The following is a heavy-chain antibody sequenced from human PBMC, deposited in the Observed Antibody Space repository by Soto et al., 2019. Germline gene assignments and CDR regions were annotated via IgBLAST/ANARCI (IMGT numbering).Heavy chain of an antibody. V-gene: IGHV3-11*01. D-gene: IGHD3-22*01. Sequence: GESLRLSCAASGFTFSDYYMSWIRQAPGKGLEWVSYISSSGSTIYYADSVKGRFTISRDNAKNSLYLQMNSLRAEDTAVYYCATEPNYYDSRPSGWGQGTLVTVSS. J-gene: IGHJ4*02. CDR3: ATEPNYYDSRPSG. CDR1: GFTFSDYY. CDR2: ISSSGSTI.